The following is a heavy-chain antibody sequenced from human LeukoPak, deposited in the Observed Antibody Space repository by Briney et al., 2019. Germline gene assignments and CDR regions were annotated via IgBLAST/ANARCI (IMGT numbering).Heavy chain of an antibody. D-gene: IGHD1-26*01. Sequence: SCKVSGYTLTELSMHWVRQAPGKGLEWVAVISYDGNNKYYADSVKGRFTMSRDNSKNTLYLQMNSLRAEDTAVYYCANQGERVNWGQGTLVTVSS. V-gene: IGHV3-30-3*02. CDR3: ANQGERVN. J-gene: IGHJ4*02. CDR1: GYTLTELS. CDR2: ISYDGNNK.